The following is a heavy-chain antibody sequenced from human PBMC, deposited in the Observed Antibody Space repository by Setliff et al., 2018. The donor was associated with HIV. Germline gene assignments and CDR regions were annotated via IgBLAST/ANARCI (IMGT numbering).Heavy chain of an antibody. D-gene: IGHD6-13*01. J-gene: IGHJ4*02. CDR1: DDSISRSSYY. Sequence: PSETLSLTCTVTDDSISRSSYYWAWIRQSPGKGLEWIGSIYYSGRTYYNPSLKSRVTISVVTSKKQFSLKLRSVTAADTAVYYCARTPLVLSSSWSYYFDYWGQGTLVTVSS. V-gene: IGHV4-39*07. CDR3: ARTPLVLSSSWSYYFDY. CDR2: IYYSGRT.